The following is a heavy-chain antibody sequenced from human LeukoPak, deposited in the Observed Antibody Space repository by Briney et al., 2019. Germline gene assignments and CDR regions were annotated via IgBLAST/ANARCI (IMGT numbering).Heavy chain of an antibody. CDR1: GYSFTSWW. J-gene: IGHJ4*02. CDR2: MYPYKSDN. CDR3: ATGIRTVTHVDY. V-gene: IGHV5-51*01. D-gene: IGHD2-21*02. Sequence: GEPIQFSSTASGYSFTSWWIGGVRPAPPKALEWIGIMYPYKSDNRYSLSFQGQVTISADMSISTAYLQGGSLKASDTGVYYCATGIRTVTHVDYWGQGTLVSVSS.